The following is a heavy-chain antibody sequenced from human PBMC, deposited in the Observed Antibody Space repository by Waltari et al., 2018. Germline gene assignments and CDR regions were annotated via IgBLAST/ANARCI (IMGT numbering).Heavy chain of an antibody. Sequence: EVQLLESGGGLVQPGGSLRLSCAASGFTFSSYAMSWVRQAPGKGLEWVSAISGSGVNTYYADSVKGRFTISRDNAKNTLYQQMNSVRAEDTAGYYCAKDSGSGWSSAYWGQGTLVTVSS. CDR3: AKDSGSGWSSAY. V-gene: IGHV3-23*01. CDR1: GFTFSSYA. D-gene: IGHD6-19*01. J-gene: IGHJ4*02. CDR2: ISGSGVNT.